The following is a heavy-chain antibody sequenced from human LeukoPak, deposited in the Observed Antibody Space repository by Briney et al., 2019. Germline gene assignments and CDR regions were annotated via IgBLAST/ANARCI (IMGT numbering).Heavy chain of an antibody. Sequence: SETLSLTCTVSGGSISSSSYYWGWIRQPPGKGLEWIGSIYYSGSTYYNPSLKSRVTISVDTSKNQFSLKLSSATAADTAVYYCASYIAAAYGMDVWGQGTTVTVSS. CDR3: ASYIAAAYGMDV. CDR1: GGSISSSSYY. D-gene: IGHD6-13*01. CDR2: IYYSGST. V-gene: IGHV4-39*01. J-gene: IGHJ6*02.